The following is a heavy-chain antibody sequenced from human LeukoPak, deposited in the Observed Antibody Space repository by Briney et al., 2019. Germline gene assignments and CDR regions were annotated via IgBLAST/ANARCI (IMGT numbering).Heavy chain of an antibody. J-gene: IGHJ4*02. CDR1: GYTFTSYA. CDR3: ARDKTTNWKRGLFDY. D-gene: IGHD1-1*01. Sequence: ASVKVSCKASGYTFTSYAMHWVRQAPGQRLEWMGWINAGNGNTKYSQKFQGRVTITRDTSASTAYMELSSLRAEDTAVYYCARDKTTNWKRGLFDYWGQGTLVTVSS. CDR2: INAGNGNT. V-gene: IGHV1-3*01.